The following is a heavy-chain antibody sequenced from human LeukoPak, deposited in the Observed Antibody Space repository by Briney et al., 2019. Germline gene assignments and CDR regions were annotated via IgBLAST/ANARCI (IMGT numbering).Heavy chain of an antibody. Sequence: SETLSLTCAVYGGSFSGHYWSWIRQPPGKGLEWIGEINHSGSTNYNPSLKSRVTISVDTSKNQFSLKLSSVAAADTAVYYCARGPRYDYVWGSYRYSPYNWFDPWGQGTLVTVSS. D-gene: IGHD3-16*02. CDR2: INHSGST. CDR3: ARGPRYDYVWGSYRYSPYNWFDP. V-gene: IGHV4-34*01. CDR1: GGSFSGHY. J-gene: IGHJ5*02.